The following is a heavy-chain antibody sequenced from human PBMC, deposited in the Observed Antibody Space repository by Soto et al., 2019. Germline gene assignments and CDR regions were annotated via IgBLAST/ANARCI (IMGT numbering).Heavy chain of an antibody. CDR2: ISASGGNT. CDR3: AKDFYSTSYSTSSFSAFDF. CDR1: GFSFSTNA. J-gene: IGHJ3*01. V-gene: IGHV3-23*01. D-gene: IGHD6-6*01. Sequence: EVQLLKSGGGLVQPGGSLRLSCAASGFSFSTNAMSWVRQAPGKGLEWVSGISASGGNTYYPDSVKGRFTISRDNSKNTLYLQMNSLRAGDTAVYYCAKDFYSTSYSTSSFSAFDFWGQGTVVTVSS.